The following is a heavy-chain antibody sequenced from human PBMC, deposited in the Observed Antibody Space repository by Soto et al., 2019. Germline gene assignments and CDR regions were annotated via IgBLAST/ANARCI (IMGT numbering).Heavy chain of an antibody. V-gene: IGHV1-18*01. CDR2: ISPYTDDP. CDR3: ARVIPGAEAWFHP. Sequence: QGQLVQSGVEVKKPGASVKVSCSASGNTFTNFGVTWVLQSPGQGLEWMGWISPYTDDPSYAQKLQGRVTMTIDTSTSTAYLDRRSLTSDDTAVYYCARVIPGAEAWFHPWGQGTLVTVSS. CDR1: GNTFTNFG. D-gene: IGHD2-2*01. J-gene: IGHJ5*02.